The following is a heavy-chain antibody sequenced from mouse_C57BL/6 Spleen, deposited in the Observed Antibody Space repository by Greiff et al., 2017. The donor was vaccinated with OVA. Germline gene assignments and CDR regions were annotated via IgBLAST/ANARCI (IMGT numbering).Heavy chain of an antibody. D-gene: IGHD1-1*01. CDR2: IHPNSGST. CDR1: GYTFTSYW. Sequence: QVQLQQPGAELVKPGASVKLSCKASGYTFTSYWMHWVKQRPGQGLEWIGMIHPNSGSTNYNEKFKSKATLTVDKSSSTAYMQLSSLTYEDSAVYYCAPLYYYGSSYGFAYWGQGTLVTVSA. CDR3: APLYYYGSSYGFAY. J-gene: IGHJ3*01. V-gene: IGHV1-64*01.